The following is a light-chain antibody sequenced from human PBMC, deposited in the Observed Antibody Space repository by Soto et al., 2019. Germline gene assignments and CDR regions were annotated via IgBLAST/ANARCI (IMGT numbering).Light chain of an antibody. Sequence: QSVLTQPPSVSAAPGQKVTISCSGSRSNIGEKYVSWYQQFPGTAPKLLIYDNDKRPSEIPDRFSGSKSGTSATLAITGLQTGDEAEYYCGTWDVSLSTGVFGGGTKLTVL. CDR2: DND. V-gene: IGLV1-51*01. CDR3: GTWDVSLSTGV. J-gene: IGLJ2*01. CDR1: RSNIGEKY.